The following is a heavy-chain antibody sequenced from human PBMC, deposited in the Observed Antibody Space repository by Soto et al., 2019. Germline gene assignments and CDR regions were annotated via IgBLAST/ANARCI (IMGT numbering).Heavy chain of an antibody. J-gene: IGHJ6*02. Sequence: QVQLVQSGAEVKKPGSSVKVSCKASGGSFNTYTISWVRQAPGQGLQWMGGIIPIFGKPTYAQAFQGRVTIAADEQTRTVYMELRSLRSEDTALYDCASLNTWSSGDGRIDVWGRGTAVIVSS. CDR1: GGSFNTYT. D-gene: IGHD1-26*01. CDR2: IIPIFGKP. V-gene: IGHV1-69*01. CDR3: ASLNTWSSGDGRIDV.